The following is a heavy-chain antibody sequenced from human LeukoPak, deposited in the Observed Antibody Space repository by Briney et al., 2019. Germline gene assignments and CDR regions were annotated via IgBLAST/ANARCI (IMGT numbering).Heavy chain of an antibody. CDR2: LRYEGSNK. CDR3: AKVLRLRYFVWSVQPPDY. D-gene: IGHD3-9*01. CDR1: RFPFKSLG. V-gene: IGHV3-30*02. J-gene: IGHJ4*02. Sequence: GGPQRLPCAPSRFPFKSLGKHGPPRARDKGRVGLTFLRYEGSNKYYADSVKGRFTISRDNSKNTLYLQMNSLRAEDTAVYYCAKVLRLRYFVWSVQPPDYWGQGTLVTVSS.